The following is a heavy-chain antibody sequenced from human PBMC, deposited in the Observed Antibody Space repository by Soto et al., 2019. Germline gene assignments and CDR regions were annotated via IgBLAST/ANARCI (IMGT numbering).Heavy chain of an antibody. V-gene: IGHV5-10-1*01. J-gene: IGHJ5*02. D-gene: IGHD6-13*01. CDR1: GFIFTNYW. CDR2: IDPVDSYA. Sequence: PGESLKISCNTSGFIFTNYWITWVRQVPGKGLEWMGNIDPVDSYANYSPSFQGHVTFSVDTSISTAFLHWSSLKASDSATYFCARIESIARNWFDPWGQGTLVTVSS. CDR3: ARIESIARNWFDP.